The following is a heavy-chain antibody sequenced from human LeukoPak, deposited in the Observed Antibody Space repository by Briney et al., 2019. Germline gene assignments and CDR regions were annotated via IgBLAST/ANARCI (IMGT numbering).Heavy chain of an antibody. CDR3: ARVASNYDFDY. CDR2: INWNGGNT. Sequence: AGGSLRLSCAASGFTFSSYGMSWVRQAPGKGLEWVSGINWNGGNTGYADSVKGRFTISRDNAQNSLYLQMNSLRAEDTALYYCARVASNYDFDYWGQGTLVSVSS. D-gene: IGHD4-11*01. J-gene: IGHJ4*02. V-gene: IGHV3-20*04. CDR1: GFTFSSYG.